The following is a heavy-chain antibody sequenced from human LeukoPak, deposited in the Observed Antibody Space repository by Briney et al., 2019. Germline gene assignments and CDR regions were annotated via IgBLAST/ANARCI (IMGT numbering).Heavy chain of an antibody. V-gene: IGHV3-23*01. D-gene: IGHD2-21*02. CDR3: AKYAPPSTLLTRFFDS. CDR2: IGPDGGGI. Sequence: GGSLRLSCAASGFMFSSNWMSWVRLAPGKGLEWVSVIGPDGGGIQYVDSVKGRFTISRDTSKNTLYLQMNSLRAEDTAVYYCAKYAPPSTLLTRFFDSWGQGTLVTVSS. J-gene: IGHJ4*02. CDR1: GFMFSSNW.